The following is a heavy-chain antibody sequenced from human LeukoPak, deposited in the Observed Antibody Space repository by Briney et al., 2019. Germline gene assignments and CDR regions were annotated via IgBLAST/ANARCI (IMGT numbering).Heavy chain of an antibody. V-gene: IGHV3-23*01. CDR1: GFTFNNYA. CDR3: VSSDY. Sequence: GGSLRLSCAASGFTFNNYAMSWVRQAPGKGLEWVSVISGSDTSTYYADSVKGRFTISRDDSKNTLYLQMNSLRAEDTAVYYCVSSDYWGQGTLVTVSS. J-gene: IGHJ4*02. CDR2: ISGSDTST.